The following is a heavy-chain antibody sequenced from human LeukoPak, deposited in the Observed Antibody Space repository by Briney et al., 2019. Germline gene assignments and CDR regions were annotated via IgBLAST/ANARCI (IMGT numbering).Heavy chain of an antibody. D-gene: IGHD3-22*01. CDR1: GYTFTSYY. CDR3: ARDYATHYYDTPFDP. J-gene: IGHJ5*02. Sequence: ASVKVSCKASGYTFTSYYMHWVRQAPGQGLEWMGIINPSGGSTSCAQKFQGRVTMTRDMSTSTVYMELSSLRSEDTAVYYCARDYATHYYDTPFDPWGQGTLVTVSS. V-gene: IGHV1-46*01. CDR2: INPSGGST.